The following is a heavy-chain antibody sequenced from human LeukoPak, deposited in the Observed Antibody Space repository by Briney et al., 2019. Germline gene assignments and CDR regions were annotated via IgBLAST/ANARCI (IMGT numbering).Heavy chain of an antibody. CDR2: IYYSGSP. J-gene: IGHJ5*02. V-gene: IGHV4-59*12. CDR3: ARGGVAARLMYGFQNWFDP. CDR1: GGSISSYY. Sequence: PSESLSLTCTVSGGSISSYYWSWIRQPPGKGLEWIGNIYYSGSPYYNPTLRTRLTISVDTSNNQFSLKMTSFTAADMAVYYCARGGVAARLMYGFQNWFDPWGQGTLVTVSS. D-gene: IGHD6-6*01.